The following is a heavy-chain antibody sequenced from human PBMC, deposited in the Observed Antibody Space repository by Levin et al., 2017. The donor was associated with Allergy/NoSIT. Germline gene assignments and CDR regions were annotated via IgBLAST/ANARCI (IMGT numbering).Heavy chain of an antibody. CDR1: GFTFSNAW. J-gene: IGHJ4*02. Sequence: PGGSLRLSCAASGFTFSNAWMSWVRQAPGKGLEWVGRIKSKTDGGTTDYAAPVKGRFTISRDDSKNTLYLQMNSLKTEDTAVYYCVRFLEWLSIFDYWGQGTLVTVSS. V-gene: IGHV3-15*01. CDR3: VRFLEWLSIFDY. CDR2: IKSKTDGGTT. D-gene: IGHD3-3*01.